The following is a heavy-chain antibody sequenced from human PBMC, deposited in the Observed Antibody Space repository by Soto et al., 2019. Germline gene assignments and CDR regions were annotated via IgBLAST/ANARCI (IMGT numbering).Heavy chain of an antibody. J-gene: IGHJ6*02. CDR3: VKGTAMVQYYYYYYGLDV. Sequence: TGGSLRLSCAASGFTFSSYAMSWVRQAPGKGLEYVSAISSNGGSTYYADSVKGRFTISRDNSKNTLYLQMSSLRAEDTAVYYCVKGTAMVQYYYYYYGLDVWGQGTTVTVSS. CDR2: ISSNGGST. CDR1: GFTFSSYA. V-gene: IGHV3-64D*08. D-gene: IGHD5-18*01.